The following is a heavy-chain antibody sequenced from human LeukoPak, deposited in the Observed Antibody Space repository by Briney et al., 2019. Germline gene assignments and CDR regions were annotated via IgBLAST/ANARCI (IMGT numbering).Heavy chain of an antibody. V-gene: IGHV4-4*02. CDR3: AGLVGRYSSGLYYYYFDY. J-gene: IGHJ4*02. CDR1: GDSINSLDL. Sequence: SETLSLTCTVSGDSINSLDLWSWVRQPPGKGLEWIGEMYLSGTTHSNPSVKSRVTISIDKSKNQFFLNLSSVTAADTAVYYCAGLVGRYSSGLYYYYFDYWGQGTLVAVSS. D-gene: IGHD3-22*01. CDR2: MYLSGTT.